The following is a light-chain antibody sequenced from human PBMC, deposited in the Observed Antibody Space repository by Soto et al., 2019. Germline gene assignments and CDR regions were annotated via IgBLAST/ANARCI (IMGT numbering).Light chain of an antibody. V-gene: IGLV2-23*02. Sequence: QSVLTQPASVSGSPGQSITISCTGTSSDVGRYNLVSWYQQHTGKAPKLMIYEVSKRPSGVSNRFSGSKSGNTASLTISGLQAEDEADYYCCSYAGSSTFVFGTRTKLTVL. CDR2: EVS. J-gene: IGLJ1*01. CDR3: CSYAGSSTFV. CDR1: SSDVGRYNL.